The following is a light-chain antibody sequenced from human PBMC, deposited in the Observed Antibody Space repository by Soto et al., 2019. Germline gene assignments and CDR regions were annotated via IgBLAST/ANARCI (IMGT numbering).Light chain of an antibody. V-gene: IGKV1-33*01. CDR1: QDISNY. CDR3: QQYDNLPIT. Sequence: DIQITHSPSSLSASVVDRVTITCQASQDISNYLNWYQQKPGKAPKPLIYDASNLETGVPSRFSGSGSGTDFTFTISSLQPEDIATYYCQQYDNLPITFGQGTRLEIK. J-gene: IGKJ5*01. CDR2: DAS.